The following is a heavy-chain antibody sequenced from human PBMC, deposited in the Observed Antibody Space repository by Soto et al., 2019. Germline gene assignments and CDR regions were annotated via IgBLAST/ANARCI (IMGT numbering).Heavy chain of an antibody. D-gene: IGHD4-17*01. CDR3: ARGHYGGKVDAFDT. Sequence: KTSETLSLTCAVSGGSISSGTYSWSWIRQPPGKGLEWIGYIFHTGSTFYNSSLKSRATISVDRSKNRFSLRLSSVTAADTAVYYCARGHYGGKVDAFDTWGQGTMVTVSS. CDR1: GGSISSGTYS. V-gene: IGHV4-30-2*01. CDR2: IFHTGST. J-gene: IGHJ3*02.